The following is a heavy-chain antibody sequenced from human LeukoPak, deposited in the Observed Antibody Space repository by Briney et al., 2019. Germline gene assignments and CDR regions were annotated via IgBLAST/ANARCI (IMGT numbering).Heavy chain of an antibody. CDR1: GYTFTSYY. J-gene: IGHJ4*02. D-gene: IGHD5-18*01. CDR2: INPSGGST. CDR3: ASLSVDTAMVTV. Sequence: ASVKVSCKASGYTFTSYYMHWVRQAPGQGLEWMGIINPSGGSTSYAQKFQGRVTMTRDTSTSTVYMELSSLRFEDTAVYYCASLSVDTAMVTVWGQGTLVTVSS. V-gene: IGHV1-46*01.